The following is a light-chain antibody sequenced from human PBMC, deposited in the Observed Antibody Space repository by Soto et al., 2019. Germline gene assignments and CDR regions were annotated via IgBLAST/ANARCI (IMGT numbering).Light chain of an antibody. CDR2: DNN. CDR3: GTWDNSLSAGV. V-gene: IGLV1-51*01. Sequence: QSVLTQPPSVSAAPGQTVTISCSGSSSNIENNYVSWYQQLPGTAPKLLIYDNNKRPSGIPDRFSGSKSGTPATLGITGLQTGDEAEYYCGTWDNSLSAGVFGGGTKLTVL. J-gene: IGLJ2*01. CDR1: SSNIENNY.